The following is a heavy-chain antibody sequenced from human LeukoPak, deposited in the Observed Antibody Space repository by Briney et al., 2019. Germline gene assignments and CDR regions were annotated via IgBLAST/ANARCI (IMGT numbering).Heavy chain of an antibody. D-gene: IGHD3-9*01. CDR1: GYTFTSYD. CDR2: ISAYNGNT. J-gene: IGHJ3*02. CDR3: ARGVLRYFDWLLYISDAFDI. Sequence: ASVKVSCKASGYTFTSYDINWVRQATGQGLEWMGWISAYNGNTNYAQKLQGRVTMTTDTSTSTAYMELRSLRSEDTAVYYCARGVLRYFDWLLYISDAFDIWGQGTMVTVSS. V-gene: IGHV1-18*01.